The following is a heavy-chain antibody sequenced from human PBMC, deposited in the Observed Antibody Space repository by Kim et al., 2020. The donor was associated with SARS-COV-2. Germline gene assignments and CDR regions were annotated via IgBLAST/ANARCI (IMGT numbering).Heavy chain of an antibody. J-gene: IGHJ4*02. D-gene: IGHD3-10*01. CDR1: GYTFTSYY. CDR2: INPSGGST. Sequence: ASVKVSCKASGYTFTSYYMHWVRQAPGQGLEWMGIINPSGGSTSYAQKFQGRVTMTRDTSTSTVYMELSSLRSEDTAVYYCARCNSETKKRPTHPYYWGQGTLVTVSS. V-gene: IGHV1-46*01. CDR3: ARCNSETKKRPTHPYY.